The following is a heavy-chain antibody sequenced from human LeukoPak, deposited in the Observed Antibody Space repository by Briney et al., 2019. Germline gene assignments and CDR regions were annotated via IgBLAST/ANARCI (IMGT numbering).Heavy chain of an antibody. V-gene: IGHV3-21*04. J-gene: IGHJ4*02. CDR3: ARGIAARPGY. Sequence: KPGGSPRLSCAASGFTFSSYSMNWVRQAPGKGLEWAPSISSSSSYIYYADSVKGRFTISRDNSKNALYLQMNSLRAEDTAVYYCARGIAARPGYWGQGTLVTVSS. CDR2: ISSSSSYI. CDR1: GFTFSSYS. D-gene: IGHD6-6*01.